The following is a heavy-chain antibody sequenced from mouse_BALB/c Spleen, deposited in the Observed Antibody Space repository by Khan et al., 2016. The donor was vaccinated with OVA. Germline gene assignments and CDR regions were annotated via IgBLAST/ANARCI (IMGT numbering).Heavy chain of an antibody. Sequence: QVQLQQSGAELARPGASVRLSCKASGYTFTDYYINWMKQRTGQGLEWIGHIYPGNDNTYYNENFTGKATLTADKSSSTAFMHLSSLTSEDSAVYFCSRSGLGSFAVWGQGTLVTVS. J-gene: IGHJ3*01. D-gene: IGHD3-1*01. CDR3: SRSGLGSFAV. V-gene: IGHV1-77*01. CDR1: GYTFTDYY. CDR2: IYPGNDNT.